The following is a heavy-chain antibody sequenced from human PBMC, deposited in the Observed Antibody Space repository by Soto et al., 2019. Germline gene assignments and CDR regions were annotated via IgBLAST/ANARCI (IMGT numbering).Heavy chain of an antibody. J-gene: IGHJ6*02. Sequence: PSETLSLTCAVYGGSFSGYYWSWIRQPPGKGLEWIGEINHSGSTNYNPSLKSRVTISVDTSKNQFSLKLSSVTAADTAVYYCARDGWVTGTTGYYGMDVWGQGTTVTVSS. CDR3: ARDGWVTGTTGYYGMDV. D-gene: IGHD1-7*01. CDR2: INHSGST. V-gene: IGHV4-34*01. CDR1: GGSFSGYY.